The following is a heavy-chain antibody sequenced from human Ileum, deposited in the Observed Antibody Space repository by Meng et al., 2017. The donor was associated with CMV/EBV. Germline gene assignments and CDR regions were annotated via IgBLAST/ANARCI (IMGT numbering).Heavy chain of an antibody. CDR2: IGSKNYGGTT. D-gene: IGHD6-13*01. CDR3: TRDLGGSSWSY. CDR1: GFTFGDYG. J-gene: IGHJ4*02. Sequence: SCTASGFTFGDYGMSWVRQAPGKGLEWVGFIGSKNYGGTTEYAASVKGRFTISRDDSKSIAYLHMNSLKTEDTAVYYCTRDLGGSSWSYWGQGTLVTVSS. V-gene: IGHV3-49*04.